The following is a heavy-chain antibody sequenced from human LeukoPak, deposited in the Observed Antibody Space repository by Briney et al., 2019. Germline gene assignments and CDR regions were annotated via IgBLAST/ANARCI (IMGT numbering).Heavy chain of an antibody. CDR3: ARDLGYSYGY. J-gene: IGHJ4*02. D-gene: IGHD5-18*01. CDR1: GFTFSSNY. V-gene: IGHV3-21*01. Sequence: GGSLRLSCAASGFTFSSNYMSWVRQAPGKGLEWVSSISSSSSYIYYADSVKGRFTISRDNAKNSLYLQMNSLRAEDTAVYYCARDLGYSYGYWGQGTLVTVSS. CDR2: ISSSSSYI.